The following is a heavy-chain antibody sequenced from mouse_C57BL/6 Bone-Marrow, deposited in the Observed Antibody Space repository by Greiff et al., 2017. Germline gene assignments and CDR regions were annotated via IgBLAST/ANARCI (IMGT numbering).Heavy chain of an antibody. J-gene: IGHJ3*01. V-gene: IGHV6-6*01. CDR2: IRNKANNHAT. D-gene: IGHD2-3*01. Sequence: EVMLVESGGGLVQPGGSMKLSCAASGFTFSDAWMDWVRQSPEKGLEWVAEIRNKANNHATYYAESVKGRFTISRDDSKSSVYLQMNSLRAEDTGIYYCTRPYDGYYVPFAYWGQGTLVTVSA. CDR1: GFTFSDAW. CDR3: TRPYDGYYVPFAY.